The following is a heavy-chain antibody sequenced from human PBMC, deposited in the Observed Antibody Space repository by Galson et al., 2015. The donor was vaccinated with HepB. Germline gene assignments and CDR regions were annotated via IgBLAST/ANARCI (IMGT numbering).Heavy chain of an antibody. V-gene: IGHV5-51*01. CDR2: IYPGDSDT. CDR3: ARHDGGLLWFGELSSGFDY. Sequence: SGAEVKKPGESLKISCKGSGYSFTSYWIGWVRQMPGKGLEWMGIIYPGDSDTRYSPSFQGQVTISADKSISTAYLQWSSLKASDTAMYYCARHDGGLLWFGELSSGFDYWGQGTLVTVSS. J-gene: IGHJ4*02. CDR1: GYSFTSYW. D-gene: IGHD3-10*01.